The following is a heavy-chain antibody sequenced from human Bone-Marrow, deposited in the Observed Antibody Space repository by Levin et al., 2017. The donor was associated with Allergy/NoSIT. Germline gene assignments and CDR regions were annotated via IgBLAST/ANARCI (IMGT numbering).Heavy chain of an antibody. CDR2: ISSSSSYI. J-gene: IGHJ4*02. Sequence: PGGSLRLSCAASGFTFSSYSMNWVRQAPGKGLEWVSSISSSSSYIYYADSVKGRFTISRDNAKNSLYLQMNSLRAEDTAVYYCARGGVRYFDWLSLNDYWGQGTLVTVSS. CDR3: ARGGVRYFDWLSLNDY. CDR1: GFTFSSYS. D-gene: IGHD3-9*01. V-gene: IGHV3-21*01.